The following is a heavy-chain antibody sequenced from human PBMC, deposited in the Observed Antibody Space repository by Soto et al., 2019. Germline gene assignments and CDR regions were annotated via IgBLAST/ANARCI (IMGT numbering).Heavy chain of an antibody. Sequence: QVQLVQSGAEVKKPGASVKVSCKASGYTFTSYGISWVRQAPGQGLEWMGWISAYNGNTNYAQKLQGRVTMTTDTSTSTAYMELRSLRSDDTAVYYCARASRRGYQLLSWFDPWGQGPLVTVSS. CDR1: GYTFTSYG. CDR3: ARASRRGYQLLSWFDP. J-gene: IGHJ5*02. V-gene: IGHV1-18*01. CDR2: ISAYNGNT. D-gene: IGHD2-2*01.